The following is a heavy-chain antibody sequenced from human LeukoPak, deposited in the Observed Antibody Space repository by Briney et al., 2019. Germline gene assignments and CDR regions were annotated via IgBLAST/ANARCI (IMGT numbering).Heavy chain of an antibody. CDR3: ARQSASWIQLWLGHFDY. J-gene: IGHJ4*02. D-gene: IGHD5-18*01. Sequence: SETLSLTCAVYGGSFSDYYWSWIRQPPGKGLEWIGEINHSGSTNYNPSLKSRVTISVDTSKNQFSLKLSSVTAADTAVYYCARQSASWIQLWLGHFDYWGQGTLVTVSS. V-gene: IGHV4-34*01. CDR2: INHSGST. CDR1: GGSFSDYY.